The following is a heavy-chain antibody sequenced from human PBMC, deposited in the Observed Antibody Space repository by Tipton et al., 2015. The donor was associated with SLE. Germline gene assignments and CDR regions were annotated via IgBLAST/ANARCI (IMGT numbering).Heavy chain of an antibody. CDR1: GYSFTSYA. J-gene: IGHJ4*02. V-gene: IGHV7-4-1*02. CDR3: VLEWLPYSFAY. CDR2: INTNTGNP. Sequence: QSGPEVKKPGASVKVSCKASGYSFTSYAINWVRQAPGQGLEWMGWINTNTGNPTYAQGFTGRFVFSLGTSVSTTFLQISSLKPEDTAVYYCVLEWLPYSFAYWGQGTLVTVSS. D-gene: IGHD3-3*01.